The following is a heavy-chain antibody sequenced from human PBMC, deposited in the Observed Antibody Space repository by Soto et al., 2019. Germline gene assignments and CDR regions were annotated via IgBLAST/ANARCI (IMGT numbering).Heavy chain of an antibody. CDR1: GFPFSSYG. J-gene: IGHJ4*02. CDR3: ASSIN. V-gene: IGHV3-33*03. Sequence: LRLSCAASGFPFSSYGMHWVRQAPGKGMDWVGVIWYDGSNKDYAESVKGRFTISRDNSKNMLYLQMNSLRADDTAVYYCASSINWGQGTLVTVSS. CDR2: IWYDGSNK.